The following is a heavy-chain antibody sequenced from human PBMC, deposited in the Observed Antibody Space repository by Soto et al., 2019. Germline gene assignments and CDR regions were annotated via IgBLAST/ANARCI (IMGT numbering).Heavy chain of an antibody. D-gene: IGHD2-15*01. J-gene: IGHJ5*02. CDR1: GFTFSNYG. CDR3: AKNPSLIVVEWFDP. Sequence: EVQLLESGGGLVQPGGSLRVSCTASGFTFSNYGMSWVRQAPGKGLEWVSSISGSSGGIYYADSVRGRFTISRDNSKNTLYLQMNDLRVEDTAVYYCAKNPSLIVVEWFDPWGQGTLVTVSS. CDR2: ISGSSGGI. V-gene: IGHV3-23*01.